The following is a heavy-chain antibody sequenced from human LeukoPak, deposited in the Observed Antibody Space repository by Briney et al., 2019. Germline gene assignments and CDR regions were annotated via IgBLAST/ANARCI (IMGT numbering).Heavy chain of an antibody. CDR1: GFTFDDYA. CDR3: AKGARHVLWFGEYNYYYMDV. V-gene: IGHV3-43D*03. CDR2: ISWDGGST. D-gene: IGHD3-10*01. Sequence: GGSPRLSCAASGFTFDDYAMHWVRQAPGKGLEWVSLISWDGGSTYYADSVKGRFTISRDNSKNSLYLQMNSLRAEDTALYYCAKGARHVLWFGEYNYYYMDVWGKGTTVTVSS. J-gene: IGHJ6*03.